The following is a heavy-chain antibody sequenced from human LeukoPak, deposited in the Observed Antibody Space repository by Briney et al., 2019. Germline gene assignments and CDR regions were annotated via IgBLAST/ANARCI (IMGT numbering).Heavy chain of an antibody. D-gene: IGHD3-10*01. Sequence: GASVKVSCKASGYTFTGYYMHWVRQAPGQGLEWMGWINPNSGGTNYAQKFQGRVTMTRDTSISTAYMELSRLRSDDTAVYYCARDFRRFTMVRGVIGYWGQGTLVTVSS. CDR2: INPNSGGT. V-gene: IGHV1-2*02. CDR3: ARDFRRFTMVRGVIGY. J-gene: IGHJ4*02. CDR1: GYTFTGYY.